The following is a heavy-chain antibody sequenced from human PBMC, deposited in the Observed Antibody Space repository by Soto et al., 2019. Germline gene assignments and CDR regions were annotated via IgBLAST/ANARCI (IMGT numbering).Heavy chain of an antibody. D-gene: IGHD6-13*01. CDR2: IYYSGST. CDR1: GGSISSYY. Sequence: PSETLSLTCTVSGGSISSYYWSWIRQPPGKGLEWIGYIYYSGSTNYNPSLKSRVTISVDTSKNQFSLKLSSVTAADTAVYYCARGASSWPLIYYYGMDVWGQGTTVTVSS. CDR3: ARGASSWPLIYYYGMDV. J-gene: IGHJ6*02. V-gene: IGHV4-59*01.